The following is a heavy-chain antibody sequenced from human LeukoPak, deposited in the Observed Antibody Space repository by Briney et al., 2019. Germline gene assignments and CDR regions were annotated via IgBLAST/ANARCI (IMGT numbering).Heavy chain of an antibody. Sequence: SETLSLTCAVYGGSFSAYYWTWIRQPPGKGLEWIGEINHSGSTNYNPSLKSRVTISVDTSKSQFSPKLSSVTAADTAVYYCARGRVDIVATQTTNYYYYYMDVWGKGTTVTVSS. CDR2: INHSGST. V-gene: IGHV4-34*01. D-gene: IGHD5-12*01. CDR3: ARGRVDIVATQTTNYYYYYMDV. CDR1: GGSFSAYY. J-gene: IGHJ6*03.